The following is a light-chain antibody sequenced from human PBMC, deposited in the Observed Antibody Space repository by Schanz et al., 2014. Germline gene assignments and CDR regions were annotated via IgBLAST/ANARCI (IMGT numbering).Light chain of an antibody. Sequence: DIQMTQSPSSLSASVGDRVTLTCRASQSITSFLNWYQQKPGKAPKLLIYAASSLQSGVPSRFSGSGSGTDFTLSISSLQLEDFATYYCQQSNRVPFTFGPGTKVNIK. CDR2: AAS. J-gene: IGKJ3*01. V-gene: IGKV1-39*01. CDR3: QQSNRVPFT. CDR1: QSITSF.